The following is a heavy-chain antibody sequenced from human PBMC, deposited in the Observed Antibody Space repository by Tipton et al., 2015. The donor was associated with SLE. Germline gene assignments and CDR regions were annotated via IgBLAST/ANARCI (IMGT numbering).Heavy chain of an antibody. V-gene: IGHV3-49*03. Sequence: SLRLSCTASGFTFGDYAMSWFRQAPGKGLEWVGFIRSKAYGGTTEYAASVKGRFTISRDDSKSIAYLQMSSLKTEDTAVYYCRVWGSYRTLDYWGQGTLVTVSS. J-gene: IGHJ4*02. D-gene: IGHD3-16*02. CDR3: RVWGSYRTLDY. CDR1: GFTFGDYA. CDR2: IRSKAYGGTT.